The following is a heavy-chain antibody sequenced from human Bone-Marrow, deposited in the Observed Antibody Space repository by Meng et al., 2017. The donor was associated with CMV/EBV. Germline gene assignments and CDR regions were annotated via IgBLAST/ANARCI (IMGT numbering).Heavy chain of an antibody. J-gene: IGHJ3*02. V-gene: IGHV3-7*01. CDR2: IEGDGTEK. CDR1: GFTFGRYW. D-gene: IGHD2-2*01. CDR3: ARSCSSTSCYSPFDI. Sequence: GESLKISCAASGFTFGRYWMNWVRQAPGKGLEWVANIEGDGTEKYYVDSVKGRFTISRDNAKNTLFLQMNSLRAEDTAMYYCARSCSSTSCYSPFDIWGQGTMVTVSS.